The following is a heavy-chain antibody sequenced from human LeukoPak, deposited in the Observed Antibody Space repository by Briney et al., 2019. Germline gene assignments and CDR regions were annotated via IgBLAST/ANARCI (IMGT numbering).Heavy chain of an antibody. CDR1: GGSMRNYY. D-gene: IGHD3-16*01. CDR3: TRQPPWGLYYFDS. Sequence: SETLSLTCSVSGGSMRNYYWNWIRQPPGKGLEWIAYIYYSGSTNYNLSLKSRLTISLDLSKNQFSLKLKSVTAADTAVYYCTRQPPWGLYYFDSWGQGALVTVSS. CDR2: IYYSGST. J-gene: IGHJ4*02. V-gene: IGHV4-59*08.